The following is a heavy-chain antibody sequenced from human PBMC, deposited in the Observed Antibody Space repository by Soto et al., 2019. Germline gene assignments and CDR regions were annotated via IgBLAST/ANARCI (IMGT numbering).Heavy chain of an antibody. CDR3: ARSRITMVRGVPVQPWEYYYYGMDV. V-gene: IGHV3-53*01. Sequence: GGSLRISCAASGVSVSSNYMSWVRQAPGKGLEWVSVIYSGGSTYYADSVKGRFTISRDNSKNTLYLQMNSLRAEDTAVYYCARSRITMVRGVPVQPWEYYYYGMDVWGQGTTVTVSS. J-gene: IGHJ6*02. CDR1: GVSVSSNY. D-gene: IGHD3-10*01. CDR2: IYSGGST.